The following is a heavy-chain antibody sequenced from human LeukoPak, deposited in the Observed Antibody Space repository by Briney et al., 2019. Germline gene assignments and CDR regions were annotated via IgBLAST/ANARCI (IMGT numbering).Heavy chain of an antibody. Sequence: GGSLRLSCAASGFTFSDYYMSWIRQAPGKGLEWVSYISSSGSTIYYADSVKGRFTISRDNSKNTLYLQMNSLRAEDTAVYYCARGRWFGKSLDIVDFDYWGQGTLVTVSS. CDR1: GFTFSDYY. J-gene: IGHJ4*02. D-gene: IGHD3-10*01. CDR3: ARGRWFGKSLDIVDFDY. V-gene: IGHV3-11*04. CDR2: ISSSGSTI.